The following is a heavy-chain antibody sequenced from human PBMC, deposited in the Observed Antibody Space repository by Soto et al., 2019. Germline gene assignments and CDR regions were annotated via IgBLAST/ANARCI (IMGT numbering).Heavy chain of an antibody. CDR3: AKGLGDIVIAPAGCSSGY. CDR1: GFTFSSYA. V-gene: IGHV3-23*01. J-gene: IGHJ4*02. Sequence: GGSLRLSCAASGFTFSSYAMSWVGQAPGKGLEWVSAISGSGGSTYYADSVKGRFTISRDNSKNTLYLQMNSLKAEDTAVYYFAKGLGDIVIAPAGCSSGYWGQGTLVTVSS. CDR2: ISGSGGST. D-gene: IGHD2-2*01.